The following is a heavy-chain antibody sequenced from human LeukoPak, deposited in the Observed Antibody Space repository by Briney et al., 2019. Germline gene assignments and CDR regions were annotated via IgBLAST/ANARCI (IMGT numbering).Heavy chain of an antibody. CDR3: AKDLYCCYDPQFDY. Sequence: GGSLRLSCAASGLNFSSYGMHCVRQAPGKGLEWVAVISYDGSNKYYADSVKGRFTISRDNSKNTLYLQMNSLRAEDSAVYYCAKDLYCCYDPQFDYWGRGTLASVSS. D-gene: IGHD5-12*01. CDR1: GLNFSSYG. CDR2: ISYDGSNK. V-gene: IGHV3-30*18. J-gene: IGHJ4*02.